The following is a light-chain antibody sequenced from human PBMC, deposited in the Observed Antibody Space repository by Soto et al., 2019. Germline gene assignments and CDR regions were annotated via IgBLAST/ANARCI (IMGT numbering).Light chain of an antibody. CDR2: DAS. J-gene: IGKJ4*01. CDR3: QQYEILPLT. Sequence: DIQMTQSPSSLSASVGDRVTITCQASQDISNYLNWYQQKPGKAPKLLIYDASNLETGVPSRFSGNGSGTDFTFTINSLQPEDIATYYCQQYEILPLTFGGGTKVEI. V-gene: IGKV1-33*01. CDR1: QDISNY.